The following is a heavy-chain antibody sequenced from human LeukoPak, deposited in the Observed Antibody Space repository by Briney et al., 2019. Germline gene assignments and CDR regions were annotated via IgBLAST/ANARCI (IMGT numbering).Heavy chain of an antibody. Sequence: GGSLRLSCAASGFTFSSYAMSWVRQAPGMGLEWVANMKEDGGEKFYVDSVRGRFTISRDNAKNPVYLQMNSLRVEDTGVYYCARVRTEWYIDLWGRGTLVTAST. CDR2: MKEDGGEK. V-gene: IGHV3-7*01. D-gene: IGHD2-8*02. J-gene: IGHJ2*01. CDR1: GFTFSSYA. CDR3: ARVRTEWYIDL.